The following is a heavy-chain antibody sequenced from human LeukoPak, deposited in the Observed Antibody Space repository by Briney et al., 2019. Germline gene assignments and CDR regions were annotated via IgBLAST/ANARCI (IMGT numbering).Heavy chain of an antibody. Sequence: GSSVKVSCKASGGTFSSYAISWVQQAPGQGLEWMGRINPNSGGTNYAQKFQGRVTMTRDTSISTAYMELSRLRSDDTAVYYCARDLGSRIQLWLLGYWGQGTLVTVSS. CDR3: ARDLGSRIQLWLLGY. V-gene: IGHV1-2*06. D-gene: IGHD5-18*01. CDR1: GGTFSSYA. J-gene: IGHJ4*02. CDR2: INPNSGGT.